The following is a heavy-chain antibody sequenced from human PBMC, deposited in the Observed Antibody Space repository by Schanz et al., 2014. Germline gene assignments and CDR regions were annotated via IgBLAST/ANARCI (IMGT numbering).Heavy chain of an antibody. Sequence: EVKMVESGGGLVKPGGSLRLSCAASGFTFTNYAMSWVRQAPGKGLEWVSLISDSGDTAYYADSVKGRFTISRDNFKGALYLQMSSLRAEDTAVYYCAKSLESCPGGRCSRGYFDYWGQGTLVTVSS. CDR2: ISDSGDTA. D-gene: IGHD2-8*02. J-gene: IGHJ4*02. CDR3: AKSLESCPGGRCSRGYFDY. V-gene: IGHV3-23*04. CDR1: GFTFTNYA.